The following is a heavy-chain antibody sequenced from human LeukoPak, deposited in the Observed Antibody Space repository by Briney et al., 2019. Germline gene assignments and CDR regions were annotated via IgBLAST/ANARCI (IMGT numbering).Heavy chain of an antibody. D-gene: IGHD4-17*01. CDR2: IYYSGST. V-gene: IGHV4-59*01. Sequence: SETLSLTCTVSGGSIRSYYWSWIRQPPEKGLEWIGYIYYSGSTNYNPSLKSRVTISVDTSKNQFSLKLTSVTAADTAVYYCARDFGDYVDAFDIWGQGTMVTVSS. CDR1: GGSIRSYY. J-gene: IGHJ3*02. CDR3: ARDFGDYVDAFDI.